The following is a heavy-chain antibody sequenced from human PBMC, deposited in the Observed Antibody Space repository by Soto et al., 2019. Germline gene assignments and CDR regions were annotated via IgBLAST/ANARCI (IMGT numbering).Heavy chain of an antibody. J-gene: IGHJ4*02. V-gene: IGHV3-23*01. D-gene: IGHD3-3*01. CDR1: GFTFSSYA. Sequence: GGSLRLSCAASGFTFSSYAMSWVRQAPGKGLEWVSAISGSGATTYYADSVKGRFTISRDNSKNTLYLQMNTLRAEDTAVYYCAKDPVDTIFAVVISFDYWGQGTLVTVSS. CDR2: ISGSGATT. CDR3: AKDPVDTIFAVVISFDY.